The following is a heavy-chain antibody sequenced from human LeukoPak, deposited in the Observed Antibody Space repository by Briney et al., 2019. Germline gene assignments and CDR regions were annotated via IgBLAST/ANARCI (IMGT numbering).Heavy chain of an antibody. Sequence: GGSLRLSCAASGFTFSNYPMHWVRQAPGKGLEWVAIISFDGSNKFYADSVKGRFTISRDNSKNTLYLQMNSLRAEDTAVYYCARDWAGVHGGLDYWGQGTLVTVSS. CDR2: ISFDGSNK. D-gene: IGHD3-16*01. J-gene: IGHJ4*02. CDR3: ARDWAGVHGGLDY. CDR1: GFTFSNYP. V-gene: IGHV3-30-3*01.